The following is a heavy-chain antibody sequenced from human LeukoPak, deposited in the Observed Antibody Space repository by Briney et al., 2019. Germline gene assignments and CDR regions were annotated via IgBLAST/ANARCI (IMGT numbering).Heavy chain of an antibody. V-gene: IGHV2-5*01. D-gene: IGHD3-22*01. CDR1: GFSLSTSGVG. J-gene: IGHJ3*02. Sequence: SGPTLVNPTQTLTLTCTFSGFSLSTSGVGVGWIRQPPGKALEWLALIYWNDDKRYSPSLKSRLTITKDTSKNQVVLTMTNMDPVDTATYYCARSYYYDSSGYDAFDIWGQGTMVTVSS. CDR2: IYWNDDK. CDR3: ARSYYYDSSGYDAFDI.